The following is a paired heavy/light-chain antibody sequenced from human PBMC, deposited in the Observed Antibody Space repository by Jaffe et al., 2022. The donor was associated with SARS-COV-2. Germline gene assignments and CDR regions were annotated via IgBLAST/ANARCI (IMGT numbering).Heavy chain of an antibody. J-gene: IGHJ4*02. CDR2: IYYTGRT. Sequence: QVQLQESGPGLVKPSETLSLTCTVSGGSISNYYWTWIRQSPGKGLEWIGYIYYTGRTDYNPSLKSRVTISIDTSKKQFSLKLNSVTAADTAVYYCASGYSSGYYYFDYWGQGTLVTVSS. V-gene: IGHV4-59*01. CDR3: ASGYSSGYYYFDY. D-gene: IGHD6-19*01. CDR1: GGSISNYY.
Light chain of an antibody. V-gene: IGKV3-20*01. CDR2: GAS. J-gene: IGKJ5*01. CDR3: QQYGTSPLT. Sequence: EIVLTQSPGTLSLSPGERATLSCRTSQGLGNSHLAWYQQKPGQAPRLLMYGASSRATGIPDRFSGSGSGTDFTLTISRLEPEDSAVYSCQQYGTSPLTFGQGTRLEIK. CDR1: QGLGNSH.